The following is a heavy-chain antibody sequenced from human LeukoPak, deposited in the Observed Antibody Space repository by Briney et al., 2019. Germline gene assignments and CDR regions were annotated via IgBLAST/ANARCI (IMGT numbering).Heavy chain of an antibody. V-gene: IGHV3-23*01. CDR3: AKDPDYQLMSRAAFDF. D-gene: IGHD2-2*01. J-gene: IGHJ3*01. CDR1: GFTFSSYA. Sequence: GGSLRLSCAASGFTFSSYAMSWVRQAPGKGLEWVSDISGSGGNTYYADSVKGRFTISKDKSKNTLYLQMNSLRGEDTAVYYCAKDPDYQLMSRAAFDFWGQGTLVTVSS. CDR2: ISGSGGNT.